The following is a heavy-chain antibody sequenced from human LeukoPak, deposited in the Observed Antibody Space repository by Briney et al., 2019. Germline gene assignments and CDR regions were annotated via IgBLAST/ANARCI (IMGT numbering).Heavy chain of an antibody. J-gene: IGHJ6*02. CDR2: ISYDGSNK. CDR3: AKDITYEQLVGDIPYYYGMDV. Sequence: PGRSLRLSCAASGFTFSSYGMHWVRQAPGKGLEWVAVISYDGSNKYYADSVKGRFTISRDNSKNTLYLQMNSLRAEDTAVYYCAKDITYEQLVGDIPYYYGMDVWGQGTTVTVFS. CDR1: GFTFSSYG. V-gene: IGHV3-30*18. D-gene: IGHD6-13*01.